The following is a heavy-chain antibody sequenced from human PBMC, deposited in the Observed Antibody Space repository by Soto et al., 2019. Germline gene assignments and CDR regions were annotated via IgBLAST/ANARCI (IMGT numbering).Heavy chain of an antibody. J-gene: IGHJ4*02. CDR3: ARESSFSDYFDY. CDR2: IYYSGST. Sequence: ETLSLTCTVSGGSISSYYWSWIRQPPGKGLEWIGYIYYSGSTNYNPSLKSRVTISVDTSKNQFSLKLSSVTAADTAVYYCARESSFSDYFDYWGQGTLVTVSS. D-gene: IGHD3-3*02. CDR1: GGSISSYY. V-gene: IGHV4-59*01.